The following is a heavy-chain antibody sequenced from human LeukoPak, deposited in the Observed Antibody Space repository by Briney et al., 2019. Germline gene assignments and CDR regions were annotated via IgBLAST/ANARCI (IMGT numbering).Heavy chain of an antibody. V-gene: IGHV3-23*01. Sequence: PGGSLRLSCAASGFTFSSYAMSWVRQAPGKGLEWVLAISGSGGSTYYADSVKGRFTISRDNSKNTLYLQMNSLRAEDTAVYYCAKDLHLDRPGGIAVAGTHYWGQGTLVTVSS. J-gene: IGHJ4*02. CDR3: AKDLHLDRPGGIAVAGTHY. D-gene: IGHD6-19*01. CDR2: ISGSGGST. CDR1: GFTFSSYA.